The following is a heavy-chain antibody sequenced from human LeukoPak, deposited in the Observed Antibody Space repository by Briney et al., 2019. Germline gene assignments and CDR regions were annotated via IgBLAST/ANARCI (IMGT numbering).Heavy chain of an antibody. J-gene: IGHJ4*02. CDR2: IRSNGDTA. V-gene: IGHV3-23*01. Sequence: GGSLRLSCAASGFTFSKAWMSWARQAPGKGLEWVSTIRSNGDTAYNADSVRGRFAISRDNSKNALFLQMNSLRVEDTAIYYCAKGQELDDGVFDSWGQGTLVTVSS. CDR3: AKGQELDDGVFDS. CDR1: GFTFSKAW. D-gene: IGHD1-1*01.